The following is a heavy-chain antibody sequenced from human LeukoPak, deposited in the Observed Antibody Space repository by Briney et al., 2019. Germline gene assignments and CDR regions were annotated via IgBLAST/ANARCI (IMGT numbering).Heavy chain of an antibody. CDR2: ISPSGVGT. D-gene: IGHD2-2*01. Sequence: GASVKVSCKASGYTFSSYYMHWMRHAPGQGLEWMGIISPSGVGTSYAQKFQGRVTMTSDTSTSTVYMQLNSLRSEDTAVYYCARAGLLYQFDYWGQGTLVTVSS. CDR3: ARAGLLYQFDY. J-gene: IGHJ4*02. V-gene: IGHV1-46*01. CDR1: GYTFSSYY.